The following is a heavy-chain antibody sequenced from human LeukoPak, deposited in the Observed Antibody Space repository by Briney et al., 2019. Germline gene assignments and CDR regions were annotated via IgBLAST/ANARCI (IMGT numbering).Heavy chain of an antibody. CDR1: GGSFSGYY. Sequence: PSETLSLTCAVYGGSFSGYYWSWIRQPPGKGLEWIGEINHSGSTNYNPSLKSRVTISVDTSKNQFSLKLSSVTAADTAVYYCARAVTQQWLAHIDYWGQGTLVTVSS. D-gene: IGHD6-19*01. CDR3: ARAVTQQWLAHIDY. V-gene: IGHV4-34*01. CDR2: INHSGST. J-gene: IGHJ4*02.